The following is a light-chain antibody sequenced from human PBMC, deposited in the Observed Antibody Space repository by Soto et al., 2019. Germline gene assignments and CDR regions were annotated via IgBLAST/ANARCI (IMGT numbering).Light chain of an antibody. J-gene: IGLJ1*01. V-gene: IGLV2-8*01. Sequence: QSVLTQPPSASGSPEQSVTISCTGTKNDIGVYDFVSWYQHHPGKAPRLIIYEVVQRPSGVPDRFSGSKSGNTASLTVSGLQAAGEADYFCKSYAGSNTYVFGSGTKVTVL. CDR1: KNDIGVYDF. CDR2: EVV. CDR3: KSYAGSNTYV.